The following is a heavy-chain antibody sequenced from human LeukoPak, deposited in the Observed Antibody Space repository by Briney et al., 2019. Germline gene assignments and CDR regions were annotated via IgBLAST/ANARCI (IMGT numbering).Heavy chain of an antibody. Sequence: ASVKVSCKASGYTFTGYYMHWVRQAPGQGLEWMGWINPNSGATNYAQKLQGRVTMTTDTSTSTAYMELRSLRSDDTAVYYCARINSKWLAFDYWGQGTLVTVSS. D-gene: IGHD6-19*01. CDR1: GYTFTGYY. CDR3: ARINSKWLAFDY. V-gene: IGHV1-2*02. J-gene: IGHJ4*02. CDR2: INPNSGAT.